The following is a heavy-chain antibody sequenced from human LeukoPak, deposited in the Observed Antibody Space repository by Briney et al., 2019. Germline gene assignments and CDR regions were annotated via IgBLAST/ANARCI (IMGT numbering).Heavy chain of an antibody. CDR1: GGSISSYY. CDR2: IYYSGST. D-gene: IGHD5-18*01. V-gene: IGHV4-59*01. CDR3: ARDGSYGQYYYYYMDV. Sequence: SETLSLTCTVSGGSISSYYWSWIRQPPGKGLEWIGYIYYSGSTNYNPSLKSRVTISVDTSKNQLSLKLSSVTAADTAVYYCARDGSYGQYYYYYMDVWGKGTTVTVSS. J-gene: IGHJ6*03.